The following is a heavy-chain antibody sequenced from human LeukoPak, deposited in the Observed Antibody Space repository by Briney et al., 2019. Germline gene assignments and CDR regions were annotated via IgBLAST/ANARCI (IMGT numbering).Heavy chain of an antibody. Sequence: SETLSLTCTVSGGSISSGGYYWSWIRQHPGKGLEWIGYLYFSGSTYYNPSLKRRVTISVDTTKNQFSMRMSSVTAADTAVYYCARVGGTRPDRYYFDYWGQGTLVTVSS. V-gene: IGHV4-31*03. CDR1: GGSISSGGYY. CDR3: ARVGGTRPDRYYFDY. D-gene: IGHD3-3*01. J-gene: IGHJ4*02. CDR2: LYFSGST.